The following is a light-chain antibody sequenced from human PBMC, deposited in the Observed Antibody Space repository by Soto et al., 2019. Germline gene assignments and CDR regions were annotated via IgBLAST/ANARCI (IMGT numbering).Light chain of an antibody. CDR1: QTISTY. V-gene: IGKV1-39*01. CDR2: EAY. CDR3: QQSDSTPYT. J-gene: IGKJ2*01. Sequence: DIQMTQPPSSLSASVGDRVTITCRASQTISTYLNWYQQKPGKPPRLLIYEAYSLLSGIPSRVSGRGSGTDFTLTIASLQPEDWSTDYTQQSDSTPYTFGHRNKVDI.